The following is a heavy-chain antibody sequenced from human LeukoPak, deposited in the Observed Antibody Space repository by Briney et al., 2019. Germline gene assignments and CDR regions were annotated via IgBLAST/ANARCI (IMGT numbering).Heavy chain of an antibody. V-gene: IGHV3-74*01. CDR1: GFTFSSYW. CDR3: ARDVAGSGSL. J-gene: IGHJ4*02. CDR2: INEHGSIT. Sequence: GGSLRLSCAASGFTFSSYWMRWVRHVPGKGLVWVARINEHGSITDYADSVKDRFTVSRDNAWNTLYLQMNSLRAEDTAVYYCARDVAGSGSLWGQGTLITVSA. D-gene: IGHD3-10*01.